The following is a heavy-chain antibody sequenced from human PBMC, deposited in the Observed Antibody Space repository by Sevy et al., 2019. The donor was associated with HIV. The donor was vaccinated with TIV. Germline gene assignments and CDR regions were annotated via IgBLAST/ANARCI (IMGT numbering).Heavy chain of an antibody. J-gene: IGHJ4*02. Sequence: ASVKVSCKASGYTFTGYYMHWVRQAPGQGLEWMGWINPNSGGTNYAQKFQGWVTMTRDTPISTAYMELSRLRSDDTAVYYCARGGLAAKYYFDYWGQGTLVTVSS. V-gene: IGHV1-2*04. CDR3: ARGGLAAKYYFDY. D-gene: IGHD6-13*01. CDR2: INPNSGGT. CDR1: GYTFTGYY.